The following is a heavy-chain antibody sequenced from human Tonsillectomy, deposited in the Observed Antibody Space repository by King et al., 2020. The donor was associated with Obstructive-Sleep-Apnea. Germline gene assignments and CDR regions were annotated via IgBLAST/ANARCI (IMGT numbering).Heavy chain of an antibody. CDR2: INPNSRGT. CDR3: ASESSGPADAYDI. CDR1: GYTFTGYY. Sequence: QLVQSGAEVKKPGASVKVSCKASGYTFTGYYMHWVRQAPGQGLEGMGWINPNSRGTNYAQKFQGRVTMTRDASISTAYMELSRLRSDDTAVYYCASESSGPADAYDIWGQGTMVTVSS. D-gene: IGHD3-22*01. V-gene: IGHV1-2*02. J-gene: IGHJ3*02.